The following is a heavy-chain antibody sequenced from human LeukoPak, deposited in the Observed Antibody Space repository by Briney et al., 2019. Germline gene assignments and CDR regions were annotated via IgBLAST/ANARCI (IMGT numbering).Heavy chain of an antibody. CDR3: ARDFRAAMVSDWFDP. CDR1: GYTFTGYY. J-gene: IGHJ5*02. V-gene: IGHV1-2*02. CDR2: INPNSGGT. D-gene: IGHD5-18*01. Sequence: ASVKVSCKASGYTFTGYYMHWVRQAPGQGLEWMGWINPNSGGTNYAQKFQGRVTMTRDPSISTAYMELSRLRSDDTAVYYCARDFRAAMVSDWFDPWGQGTLVTVSS.